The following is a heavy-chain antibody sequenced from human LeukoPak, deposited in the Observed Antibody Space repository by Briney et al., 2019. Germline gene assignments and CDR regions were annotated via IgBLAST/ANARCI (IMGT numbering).Heavy chain of an antibody. CDR2: INPNSGGT. D-gene: IGHD6-13*01. J-gene: IGHJ5*02. V-gene: IGHV1-2*02. CDR3: ARSCPRMSSSSWENWFDP. CDR1: GYTFTGYY. Sequence: GASVKVSCKASGYTFTGYYMHWVRQAPGQGLEWMGWINPNSGGTNYAQKFQGRVTMTRDTSISTAYMELSRLRSDDTAVYYCARSCPRMSSSSWENWFDPWGQGTLVTVSS.